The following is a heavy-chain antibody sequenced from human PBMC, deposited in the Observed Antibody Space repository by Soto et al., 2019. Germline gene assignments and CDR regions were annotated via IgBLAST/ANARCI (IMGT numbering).Heavy chain of an antibody. J-gene: IGHJ4*02. Sequence: EVQLVESGGGLVKPGGSLRLSCAASGFTFSSYSMNWVRQAPGKGLEWVSSISSSGSTIYYADSVKGRFTISRDNAKNSLYLQMNSLRAEDTAVYYCARGLSIAAVIYYFDYWGQGTLVTVSS. V-gene: IGHV3-21*01. CDR1: GFTFSSYS. CDR2: ISSSGSTI. D-gene: IGHD6-13*01. CDR3: ARGLSIAAVIYYFDY.